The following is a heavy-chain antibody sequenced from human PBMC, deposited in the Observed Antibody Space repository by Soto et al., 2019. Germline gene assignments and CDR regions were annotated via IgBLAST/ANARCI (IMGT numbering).Heavy chain of an antibody. CDR3: ARDGVLRYFDWLLYNDY. V-gene: IGHV1-18*01. J-gene: IGHJ4*02. CDR2: ISAYNGNT. D-gene: IGHD3-9*01. Sequence: ASVEVSCKASGYTKNSYGMMWVRQAKGQGLEWMGWISAYNGNTNYAQKLQGRVTMTTDTSTSTAYMELRSLRSDDTAVYYCARDGVLRYFDWLLYNDYWGQGTLVTVSS. CDR1: GYTKNSYG.